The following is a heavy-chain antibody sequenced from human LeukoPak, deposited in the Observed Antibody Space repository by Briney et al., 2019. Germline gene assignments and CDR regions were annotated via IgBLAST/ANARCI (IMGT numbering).Heavy chain of an antibody. Sequence: PGGSLRLSCLTSGFTFSTNAMSWVRQAPGKGLEWISGISGSGASTYYADSVTGRFTISRDNSRNTLYLQMNSLRGDDTAVYYCAKVVERGEPLHFFDSGGQGPLATAS. J-gene: IGHJ4*02. D-gene: IGHD1-26*01. CDR1: GFTFSTNA. V-gene: IGHV3-23*01. CDR2: ISGSGAST. CDR3: AKVVERGEPLHFFDS.